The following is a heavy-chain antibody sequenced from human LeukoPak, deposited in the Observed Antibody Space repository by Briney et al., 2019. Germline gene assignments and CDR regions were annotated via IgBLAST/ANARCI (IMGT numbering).Heavy chain of an antibody. CDR2: IYTSGST. CDR1: GGSISSYY. CDR3: ARDYCSGGSCWFDP. J-gene: IGHJ5*02. V-gene: IGHV4-4*07. D-gene: IGHD2-15*01. Sequence: PSETLSLTCTVPGGSISSYYWSWIRQPAGKGLEWIGRIYTSGSTNYNPSLKSRVTMSVDTSKNQFSLKLSSVTAADTAVYYCARDYCSGGSCWFDPWGQGTLVTVSS.